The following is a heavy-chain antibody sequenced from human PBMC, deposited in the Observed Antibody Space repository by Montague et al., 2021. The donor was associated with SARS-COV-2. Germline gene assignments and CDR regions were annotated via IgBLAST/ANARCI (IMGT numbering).Heavy chain of an antibody. D-gene: IGHD2-21*02. J-gene: IGHJ4*02. Sequence: SETLSLTCSVSGYFIGTGYYWGWIRQSPGKGLEWIGSNYLHGNAYYNPSPNSRVTISLDTSNNQFSLRLTSVATSDTAVYYCARGRVTRAGFDYWGQGIRVIVSS. CDR1: GYFIGTGYY. CDR2: NYLHGNA. CDR3: ARGRVTRAGFDY. V-gene: IGHV4-38-2*02.